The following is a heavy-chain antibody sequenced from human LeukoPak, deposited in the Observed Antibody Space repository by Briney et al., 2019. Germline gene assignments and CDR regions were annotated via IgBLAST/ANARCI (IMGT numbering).Heavy chain of an antibody. CDR2: INQDGSEK. D-gene: IGHD2-15*01. Sequence: PGGSLRLSCAASGFTFSNYWMSWVRQAPGEGLEWVANINQDGSEKSYVDSVEGRFTISRDNAKKSLYLHVNSLRAEDTAVFYCAKPRDIDSWAFDVWGQGTMVTVSS. CDR1: GFTFSNYW. J-gene: IGHJ3*01. CDR3: AKPRDIDSWAFDV. V-gene: IGHV3-7*02.